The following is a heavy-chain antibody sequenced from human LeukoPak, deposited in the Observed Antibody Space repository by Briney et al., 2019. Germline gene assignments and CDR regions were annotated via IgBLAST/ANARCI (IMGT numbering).Heavy chain of an antibody. J-gene: IGHJ3*02. V-gene: IGHV3-21*01. D-gene: IGHD3-22*01. Sequence: PGGSLRLSCAASGFTFSSYSMNWVRQAPGKGLEWVSSISSSSSYIYYADSVKGRFTISRDNAKNSLYLQMNSLRAEDTAVYYCARTWWDYDSSGPDAFDIWGQGTMVTVSS. CDR1: GFTFSSYS. CDR2: ISSSSSYI. CDR3: ARTWWDYDSSGPDAFDI.